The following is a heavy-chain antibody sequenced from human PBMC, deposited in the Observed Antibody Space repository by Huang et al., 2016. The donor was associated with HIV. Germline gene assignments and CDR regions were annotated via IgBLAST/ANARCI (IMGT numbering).Heavy chain of an antibody. Sequence: QVQLVQSGAEMKKPGASVKVSCRASGYTFINYDISWVRRATVQGREWMGGVNPDTGSTGYAQSFQGRVSITRKTSISTAYMELSGLTSADTAIYYCARGRFGETYNYNMDVWGKGTTVTVSS. CDR2: VNPDTGST. J-gene: IGHJ6*03. CDR1: GYTFINYD. V-gene: IGHV1-8*03. D-gene: IGHD3-10*01. CDR3: ARGRFGETYNYNMDV.